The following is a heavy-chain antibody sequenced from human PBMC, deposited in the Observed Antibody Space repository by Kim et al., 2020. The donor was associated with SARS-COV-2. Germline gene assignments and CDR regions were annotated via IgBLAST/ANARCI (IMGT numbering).Heavy chain of an antibody. Sequence: ASVKVSCKASGYTFTSYAMNWVRQAPGQGLEWMGWINTNTGNPTYAQGFKGRVVFSLDTSVSTAYLQISSLKAEDTAVYYCARGKPARTIFGVDPDAYWGQGTLVTVSS. CDR2: INTNTGNP. D-gene: IGHD3-3*01. V-gene: IGHV7-4-1*02. CDR1: GYTFTSYA. CDR3: ARGKPARTIFGVDPDAY. J-gene: IGHJ4*02.